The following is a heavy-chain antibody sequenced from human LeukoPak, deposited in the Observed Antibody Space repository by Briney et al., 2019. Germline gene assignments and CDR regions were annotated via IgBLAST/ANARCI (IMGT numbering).Heavy chain of an antibody. J-gene: IGHJ6*03. CDR1: GGSISSYY. D-gene: IGHD5-18*01. CDR2: IYTSGST. CDR3: ARGARLWPRFSHYYMDV. Sequence: SETLSLTCTVSGGSISSYYWSWIRQPAGKGLEWIGRIYTSGSTNYNPSLKSRVTMSVDTSKNQFSLKLSSVTAADTAVYYCARGARLWPRFSHYYMDVWGKGTTVTISS. V-gene: IGHV4-4*07.